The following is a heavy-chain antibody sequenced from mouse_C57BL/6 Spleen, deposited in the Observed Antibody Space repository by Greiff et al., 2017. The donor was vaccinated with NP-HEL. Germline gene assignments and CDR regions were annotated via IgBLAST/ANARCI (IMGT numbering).Heavy chain of an antibody. V-gene: IGHV5-17*01. D-gene: IGHD1-1*01. CDR1: GFTFSDYG. J-gene: IGHJ2*01. Sequence: EVHLVESGGGLVKPGGSLKLSCAASGFTFSDYGMHWVRQAPEKGLEWVAYISSGSSTIYSADTVKGRFTISRDNAKNTLFLQMTRLRSEDTAMYYCARFSFITTVVAPFDYWGQGTTLTVSS. CDR2: ISSGSSTI. CDR3: ARFSFITTVVAPFDY.